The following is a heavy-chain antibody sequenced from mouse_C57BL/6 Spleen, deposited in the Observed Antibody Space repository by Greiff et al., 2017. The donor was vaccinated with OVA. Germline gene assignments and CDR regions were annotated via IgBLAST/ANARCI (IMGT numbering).Heavy chain of an antibody. J-gene: IGHJ4*01. CDR1: GYSITSGYY. D-gene: IGHD3-1*01. V-gene: IGHV3-6*01. Sequence: VQLKESGPGLVKPSQSLSLTCSVTGYSITSGYYWNWIRQFPGNKLEWMGYISYDGSNNYNPSLKNRISITRDTSKNQFFLKLNSVTTEDTATYYCARAPLGYAMDYWGQGTSVTVSS. CDR2: ISYDGSN. CDR3: ARAPLGYAMDY.